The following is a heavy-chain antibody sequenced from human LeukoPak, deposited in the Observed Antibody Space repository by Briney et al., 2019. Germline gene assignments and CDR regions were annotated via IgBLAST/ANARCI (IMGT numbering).Heavy chain of an antibody. Sequence: PGGSLRLSCAVSGLTFSSSWMDWVRQAPGKGLEWVASINPDGNKKYSADSAKGRFTISRDNSKNTLYLQMNNLRAEDTAVYYCARGGGYYAIDYWGQGTLVTVSS. J-gene: IGHJ4*02. V-gene: IGHV3-7*03. CDR3: ARGGGYYAIDY. CDR2: INPDGNKK. CDR1: GLTFSSSW. D-gene: IGHD1-26*01.